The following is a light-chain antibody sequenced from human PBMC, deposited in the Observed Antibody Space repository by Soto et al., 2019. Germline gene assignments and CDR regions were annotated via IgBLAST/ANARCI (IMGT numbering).Light chain of an antibody. CDR1: QSVDSSS. J-gene: IGKJ1*01. Sequence: EIVLTQSPGTLSVSLGETATLSCTASQSVDSSSLAWYQQKPGQAPRLLIYGASSRATGIPDRFSGSGSGTDFTLTISSLQSEDFAFYYCQHYNTWPWTFGQGTKVDIK. V-gene: IGKV3-20*01. CDR2: GAS. CDR3: QHYNTWPWT.